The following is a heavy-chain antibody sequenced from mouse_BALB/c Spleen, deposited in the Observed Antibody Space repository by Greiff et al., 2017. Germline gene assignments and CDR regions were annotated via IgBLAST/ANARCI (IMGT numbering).Heavy chain of an antibody. V-gene: IGHV5-12-2*01. CDR3: AGRLRDAMDY. CDR1: GFTFSSYT. J-gene: IGHJ4*01. D-gene: IGHD1-1*01. CDR2: ISNGGGST. Sequence: EVHLVESGGGLVQPGGSLKLSCAASGFTFSSYTMSWVRQTPEKRLEWVAYISNGGGSTYYPDTVKGRFTISRDNAKNTLYLQMSSLKSEDTAMYYCAGRLRDAMDYWGQGTSVTVSS.